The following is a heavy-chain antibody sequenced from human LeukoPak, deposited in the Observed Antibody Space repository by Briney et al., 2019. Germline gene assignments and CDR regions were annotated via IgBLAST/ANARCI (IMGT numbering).Heavy chain of an antibody. Sequence: PSETLSLTCAVSGGSISSSNWWSWVRQPRGKGLEWIGEIYHSGSTNYNPSLKSRVTISVDKSKNQFSLKLSSVTAADTAVYYCARDVYYYGSNWFDPWGQGTLVTVYS. J-gene: IGHJ5*02. V-gene: IGHV4-4*02. CDR2: IYHSGST. CDR3: ARDVYYYGSNWFDP. CDR1: GGSISSSNW. D-gene: IGHD3-10*01.